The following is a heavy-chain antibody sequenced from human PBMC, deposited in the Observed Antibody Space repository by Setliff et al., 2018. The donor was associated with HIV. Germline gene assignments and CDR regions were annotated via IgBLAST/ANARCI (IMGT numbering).Heavy chain of an antibody. CDR1: GSTFANYW. CDR2: IYLGDSDT. J-gene: IGHJ3*02. V-gene: IGHV5-51*01. CDR3: ARSLSDLRTVFDI. D-gene: IGHD3-3*01. Sequence: GESLKISCKGSGSTFANYWIGWVRQMPGKGLEWMGIIYLGDSDTRYSPSFQGQVTVSADTSISITYLQWSSLKASDTAMYYCARSLSDLRTVFDIWGQGTMVTVSS.